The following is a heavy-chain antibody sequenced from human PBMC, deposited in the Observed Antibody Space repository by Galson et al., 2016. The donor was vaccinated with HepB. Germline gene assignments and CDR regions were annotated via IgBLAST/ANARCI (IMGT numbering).Heavy chain of an antibody. CDR2: IYHSGST. Sequence: TLSLTCTVSGGSVSSSGYYWSWIRQPPGKGLEWIGYIYHSGSTKYNPSLKSRVTMSVDTSKNQFSLRLGSVTAADTAVYYCARDRFTLYPTLYQDAFDIWGQGTMVTVSS. CDR3: ARDRFTLYPTLYQDAFDI. J-gene: IGHJ3*02. D-gene: IGHD2-2*02. CDR1: GGSVSSSGYY. V-gene: IGHV4-61*08.